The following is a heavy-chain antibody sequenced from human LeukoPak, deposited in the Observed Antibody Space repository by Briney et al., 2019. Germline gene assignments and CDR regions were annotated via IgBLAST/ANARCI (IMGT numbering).Heavy chain of an antibody. V-gene: IGHV3-7*03. J-gene: IGHJ4*02. Sequence: GGSLRLSCAASGFTFSSYWMNWARQAPGKGLEWVASINHNGNVNYYVDSVKGRFTISRDNAKNSLYLQMSNLRAEDTAVYFCAREDGYCSGGNCYSYFDSWGQGTLVTVSS. CDR1: GFTFSSYW. CDR2: INHNGNVN. D-gene: IGHD2-15*01. CDR3: AREDGYCSGGNCYSYFDS.